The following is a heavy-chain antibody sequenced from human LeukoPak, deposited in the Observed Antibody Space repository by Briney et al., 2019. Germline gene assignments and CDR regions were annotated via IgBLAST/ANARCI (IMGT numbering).Heavy chain of an antibody. J-gene: IGHJ4*02. CDR3: ATERASSKFWSGYWPPGY. Sequence: ASVKVSCKVSGYTLTELSMHWVRQAPGKGLEWMGGFDPEDGETIYAQKFQGRVTMTEDTSTDTAYMELSSLRSEDTAVYYGATERASSKFWSGYWPPGYWGQGTLVTVSS. CDR2: FDPEDGET. CDR1: GYTLTELS. D-gene: IGHD3-3*01. V-gene: IGHV1-24*01.